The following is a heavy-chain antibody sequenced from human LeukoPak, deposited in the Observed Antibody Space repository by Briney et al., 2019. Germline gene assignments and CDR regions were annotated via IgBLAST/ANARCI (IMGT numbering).Heavy chain of an antibody. Sequence: GGSLRLSCAASGFTFSSYAMSWVRQAPGKGLEWVSAISGSGGSTYYADSVKGRFTISRDNSKNTLYLQMNSLRAEDTAVYYCAKGRIEYSSSSRHYWGQGTLSPSPQ. CDR3: AKGRIEYSSSSRHY. J-gene: IGHJ4*02. CDR1: GFTFSSYA. CDR2: ISGSGGST. D-gene: IGHD6-6*01. V-gene: IGHV3-23*01.